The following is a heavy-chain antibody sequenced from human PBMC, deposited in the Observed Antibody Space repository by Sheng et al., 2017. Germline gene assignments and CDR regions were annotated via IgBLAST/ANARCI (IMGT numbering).Heavy chain of an antibody. Sequence: EMQLVESGGALVQTGGSLRLSCVSSQFTFSNCAMSWVRQAPGKGLEWVSGISGSGDKTYYADSVKGRFTISRDNSKNTLYLQMNSLRAEDTAVYYCAKRPSGYQLVIGFFDNWGQGTLVTVSS. V-gene: IGHV3-23*04. J-gene: IGHJ4*02. CDR2: ISGSGDKT. CDR1: QFTFSNCA. CDR3: AKRPSGYQLVIGFFDN. D-gene: IGHD6-13*01.